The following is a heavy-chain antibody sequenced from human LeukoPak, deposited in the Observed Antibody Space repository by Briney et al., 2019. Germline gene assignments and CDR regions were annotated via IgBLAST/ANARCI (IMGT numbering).Heavy chain of an antibody. CDR3: ARDGGFSDDAFDI. V-gene: IGHV3-21*01. J-gene: IGHJ3*02. D-gene: IGHD3-10*01. CDR1: GSTFSSYN. CDR2: ISSSSSYI. Sequence: GGSLRLSCATSGSTFSSYNMNWVRQAPGRGLEWVSSISSSSSYIYYADSVKGRFTISRDSAKNSLYLQMNSLRAEDTAVYYCARDGGFSDDAFDIWGQGTMVTVSS.